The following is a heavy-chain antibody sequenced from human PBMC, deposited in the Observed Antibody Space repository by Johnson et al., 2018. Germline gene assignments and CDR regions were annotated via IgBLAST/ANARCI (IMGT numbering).Heavy chain of an antibody. V-gene: IGHV3-30*03. CDR3: ARVDYVNSYYYGMDV. D-gene: IGHD4-17*01. J-gene: IGHJ6*02. Sequence: QVQLVESGGGVVQPGRSLRLSCAASGFTFSSYGMHWVRQAPGKGLEWVAVISYDGSNKYYADSVKGRFTISRDNAKNSLYLQMNSLRAEDTAVYYCARVDYVNSYYYGMDVWGQGTTVTVSS. CDR1: GFTFSSYG. CDR2: ISYDGSNK.